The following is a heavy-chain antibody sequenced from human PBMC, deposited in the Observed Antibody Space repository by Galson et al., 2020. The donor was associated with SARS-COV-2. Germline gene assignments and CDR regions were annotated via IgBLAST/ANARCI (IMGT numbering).Heavy chain of an antibody. V-gene: IGHV4-30-4*01. D-gene: IGHD4-17*01. Sequence: SETLSLTCTVSGDSISSDDFYWGWIRQTPGTGLEWIGDIHSSGNTYYNPSLMSRGTISVDTSKNQFSLRLSSVTAADTAVYFCARTSSTATREYYFDYWGQGTLVSVSS. CDR2: IHSSGNT. J-gene: IGHJ4*02. CDR3: ARTSSTATREYYFDY. CDR1: GDSISSDDFY.